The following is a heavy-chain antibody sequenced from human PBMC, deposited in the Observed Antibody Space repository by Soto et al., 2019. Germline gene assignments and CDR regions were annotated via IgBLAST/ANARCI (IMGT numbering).Heavy chain of an antibody. J-gene: IGHJ5*02. CDR3: ARTGKFYYYGNSGLPYAS. D-gene: IGHD3-22*01. CDR1: SGSIDNVYW. V-gene: IGHV4-4*02. CDR2: IYHGGST. Sequence: SETLPLTCAGSSGSIDNVYWWSWVRQSPGKGLEWIGDIYHGGSTNYNPSLKSRVTISIDKSKNQFSLKLKSVTAADTAVYFCARTGKFYYYGNSGLPYASWAQGTLVPVSS.